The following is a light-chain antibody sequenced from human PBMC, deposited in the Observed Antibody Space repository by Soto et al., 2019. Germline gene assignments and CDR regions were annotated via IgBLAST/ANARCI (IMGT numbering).Light chain of an antibody. Sequence: DIQMIQSPSSVYASVGDRVTVACRSSQAIAGWLAWYQQKPGKAPRLLIYGTSTLQSGVPSRFSGSGSGTDFTLTINSLQPEDFETYYCQQAYSFPLTFGGGTKVDTK. J-gene: IGKJ4*01. V-gene: IGKV1D-12*01. CDR3: QQAYSFPLT. CDR1: QAIAGW. CDR2: GTS.